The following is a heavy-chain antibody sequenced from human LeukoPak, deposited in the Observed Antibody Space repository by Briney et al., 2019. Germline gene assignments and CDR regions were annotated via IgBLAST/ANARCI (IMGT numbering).Heavy chain of an antibody. J-gene: IGHJ4*02. CDR3: ARGRGVVATTTQGD. Sequence: GGSLRLSCAVSAFTFSSYEMNWVRQAPGKGLEWVSYISSSGTYIYYADSVKGRFTISRDNAKTSLYLQMNSLRAEDTGVYYCARGRGVVATTTQGDWGQGTLVTVSS. D-gene: IGHD1-26*01. V-gene: IGHV3-48*03. CDR2: ISSSGTYI. CDR1: AFTFSSYE.